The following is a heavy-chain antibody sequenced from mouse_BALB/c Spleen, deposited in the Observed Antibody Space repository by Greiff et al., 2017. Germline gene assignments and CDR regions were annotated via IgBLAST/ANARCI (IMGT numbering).Heavy chain of an antibody. Sequence: EVQGVESGGDLVKPGGSLKLSCAASGFTFSSYGMSWVRQTPDKRLEWVATISSGGSYTYYPDSVKGRFTISRDNAKNTLYLQMSSLKSEDTAMYYCARQDYDYDGAWFAYWGQGTLVTVSA. CDR1: GFTFSSYG. J-gene: IGHJ3*01. CDR3: ARQDYDYDGAWFAY. D-gene: IGHD2-4*01. CDR2: ISSGGSYT. V-gene: IGHV5-6*01.